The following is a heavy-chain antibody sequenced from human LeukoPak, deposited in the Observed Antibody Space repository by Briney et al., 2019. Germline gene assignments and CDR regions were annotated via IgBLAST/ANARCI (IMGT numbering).Heavy chain of an antibody. V-gene: IGHV4-34*01. CDR3: ARGRLSYYYDSRGWFDP. CDR1: GGSFSGYY. CDR2: INHSGST. D-gene: IGHD3-22*01. J-gene: IGHJ5*02. Sequence: SETLSLTCAVYGGSFSGYYWSWIRQPPGKGLEWIGEINHSGSTNYNPSPKSRVTISVDTSKNQFSLKLSSVTAADTAVYYCARGRLSYYYDSRGWFDPWGQGTLVTVSS.